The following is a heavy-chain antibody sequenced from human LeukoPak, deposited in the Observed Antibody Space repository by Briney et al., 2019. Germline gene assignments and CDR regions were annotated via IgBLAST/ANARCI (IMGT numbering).Heavy chain of an antibody. CDR2: IRPNSGDT. V-gene: IGHV1-2*02. CDR3: ARNYGHNSKYFDF. Sequence: ASVKLSCKASGYTFTDYFIHWVRQAPGQGLEWMGWIRPNSGDTHYAQSVQGRVTMTRDTAVSTAHMELSSLRSDDTAIYYCARNYGHNSKYFDFWGQGTLVTVSS. D-gene: IGHD4-17*01. J-gene: IGHJ4*02. CDR1: GYTFTDYF.